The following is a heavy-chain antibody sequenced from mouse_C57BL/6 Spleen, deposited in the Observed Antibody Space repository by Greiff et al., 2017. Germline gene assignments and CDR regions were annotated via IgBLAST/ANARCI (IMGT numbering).Heavy chain of an antibody. V-gene: IGHV1-15*01. D-gene: IGHD2-5*01. J-gene: IGHJ4*01. Sequence: QVQLKQSGAELVRPGASVTLSCKASGYTFTDYEMHWVKQTPVHGLEWIGAIDPETGGTAYNQKFKGKAILTADKSSSTAYRELRSLTSEDSAVYYCTRLNYSNYYYYAMDYWGQGTSVTVSS. CDR3: TRLNYSNYYYYAMDY. CDR2: IDPETGGT. CDR1: GYTFTDYE.